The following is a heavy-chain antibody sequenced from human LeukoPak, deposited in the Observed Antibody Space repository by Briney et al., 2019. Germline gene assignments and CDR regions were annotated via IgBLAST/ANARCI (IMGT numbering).Heavy chain of an antibody. CDR3: ARANYYDSSGSTPDY. CDR2: IYYSGST. Sequence: SETLSLTCTVSGGSISSSSYYWGWIRQPPGKGLEWIGSIYYSGSTYYNPSLKSRVTISVDTSKNQFSLKLSSVTAADTAVYYCARANYYDSSGSTPDYWGQGTLVTVSS. D-gene: IGHD3-22*01. J-gene: IGHJ4*02. V-gene: IGHV4-39*07. CDR1: GGSISSSSYY.